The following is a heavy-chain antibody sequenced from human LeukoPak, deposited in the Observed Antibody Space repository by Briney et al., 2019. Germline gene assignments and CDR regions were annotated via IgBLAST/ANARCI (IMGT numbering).Heavy chain of an antibody. CDR3: VSRHHIAAAGKVDY. CDR2: IYYSGST. Sequence: PSETLSLTCTVSGGSISSSSYYWGWIRQPPGKGLEWIGSIYYSGSTYYNPSLKSRVTISVDTSKNQFSLKLSSVTAADTAVYYCVSRHHIAAAGKVDYWGQGTLVTVSS. D-gene: IGHD6-13*01. J-gene: IGHJ4*02. CDR1: GGSISSSSYY. V-gene: IGHV4-39*01.